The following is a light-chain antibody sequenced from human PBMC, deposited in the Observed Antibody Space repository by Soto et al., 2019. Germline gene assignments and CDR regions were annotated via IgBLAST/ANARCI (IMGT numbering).Light chain of an antibody. CDR3: QQYGNSRT. CDR1: QSVSRGY. CDR2: ATS. Sequence: EIVLTQSPGTLSLSPGERATLSCRASQSVSRGYFAWYQQKPGQAPRLLIYATSSRATGIPDRFSGSGSGTDFTLTISRLEPEYFAVYYCQQYGNSRTFGQGTKVEIK. V-gene: IGKV3-20*01. J-gene: IGKJ1*01.